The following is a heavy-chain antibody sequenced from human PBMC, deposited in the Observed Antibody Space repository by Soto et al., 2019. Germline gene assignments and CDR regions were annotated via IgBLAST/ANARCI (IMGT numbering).Heavy chain of an antibody. CDR2: IYPGDSDT. CDR3: ARALHLGELSLAGVAFDI. CDR1: GYSFTSYW. V-gene: IGHV5-51*01. D-gene: IGHD3-16*02. Sequence: GESLKISCKGSGYSFTSYWIGWVRQMPGKGLEWMGIIYPGDSDTRYSPSFQGQVTISADKSISTAYLQWSSLKASDTAMYYCARALHLGELSLAGVAFDIWAQGTTVTVSS. J-gene: IGHJ3*02.